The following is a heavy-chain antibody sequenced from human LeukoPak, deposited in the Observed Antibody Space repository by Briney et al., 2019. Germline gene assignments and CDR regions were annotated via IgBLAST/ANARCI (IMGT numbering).Heavy chain of an antibody. D-gene: IGHD2-21*01. CDR1: GYTFTGYY. J-gene: IGHJ4*02. CDR3: AVATLWWFFPPNFYFDY. V-gene: IGHV1-2*02. CDR2: INPNSGST. Sequence: GASVKVSCKASGYTFTGYYMHWVRQAPGKGLEWMGWINPNSGSTNYAQKFKGRVTMTRDTSISTAYMELTRLRSEDTALYYCAVATLWWFFPPNFYFDYWGQATLGTVSP.